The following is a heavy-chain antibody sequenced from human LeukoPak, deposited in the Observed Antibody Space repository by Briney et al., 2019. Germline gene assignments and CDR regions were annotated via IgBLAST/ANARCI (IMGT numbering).Heavy chain of an antibody. Sequence: GGSLRLSCAASGFTFSNAWMTWVRQAPGKGLECVSVIYSAGSTYYADSVKGRSTISRDNSKNTLYLQMNSLRSEDTAVYYCANGRTYFDYWGQGTLVTVSS. V-gene: IGHV3-66*01. D-gene: IGHD4-17*01. CDR3: ANGRTYFDY. CDR2: IYSAGST. CDR1: GFTFSNAW. J-gene: IGHJ4*02.